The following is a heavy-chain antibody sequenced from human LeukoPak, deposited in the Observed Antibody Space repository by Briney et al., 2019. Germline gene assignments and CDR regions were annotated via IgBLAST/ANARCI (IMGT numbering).Heavy chain of an antibody. D-gene: IGHD3-10*01. CDR3: ARLLGGSGSYPGY. V-gene: IGHV4-39*01. CDR2: LYYSGST. J-gene: IGHJ4*02. Sequence: SETLSLTCTVSGGSISSSSYYWGWIRQPPGKGLEWIGSLYYSGSTYYNPSLKSRVTISVDTSKNQFSLKLISVTAADTAVYYCARLLGGSGSYPGYWGQGTLVTVSS. CDR1: GGSISSSSYY.